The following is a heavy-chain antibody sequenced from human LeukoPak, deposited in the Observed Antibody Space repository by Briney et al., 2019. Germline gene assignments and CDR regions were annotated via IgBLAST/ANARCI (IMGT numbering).Heavy chain of an antibody. CDR2: ISYDGSSK. Sequence: GGSLRLSCAASKFTFSRYGMYWVRQAPGKGLEWVALISYDGSSKDYADSVKGRFTISRDNSKNTLYLQMNSLRAEDTAVYYCAKLGEAYCGGDCYSLDYWGQGTLVIVSS. J-gene: IGHJ4*02. CDR3: AKLGEAYCGGDCYSLDY. CDR1: KFTFSRYG. V-gene: IGHV3-30*18. D-gene: IGHD2-21*02.